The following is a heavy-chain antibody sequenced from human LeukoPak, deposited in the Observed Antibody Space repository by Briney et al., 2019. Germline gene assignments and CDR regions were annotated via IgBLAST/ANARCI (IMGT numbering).Heavy chain of an antibody. Sequence: GGSLRLSCAASGFTFDDYAMHWVRQAPGKGLEWVSGISWNSGSIGYADSVKGRFTISRDNAKNSLYLQMNSLRAEDTAVYYCARDLAHYDTLTGSYTGAYFDYWGQGTLVTVSS. CDR3: ARDLAHYDTLTGSYTGAYFDY. D-gene: IGHD3-9*01. V-gene: IGHV3-9*01. J-gene: IGHJ4*02. CDR2: ISWNSGSI. CDR1: GFTFDDYA.